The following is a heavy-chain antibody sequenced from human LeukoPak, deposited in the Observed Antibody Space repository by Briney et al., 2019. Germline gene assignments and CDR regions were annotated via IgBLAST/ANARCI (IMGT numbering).Heavy chain of an antibody. CDR1: GGSFSGYY. V-gene: IGHV4-34*01. CDR3: ARASNYDILTGYYAPYYYGMDV. Sequence: PSETLSLTCAVYGGSFSGYYWSWIRQPPGKGLEWIGEINHSGSTNYNPSHKSRVTISVDTSKNQFSLKLSSVTAADTAVYYCARASNYDILTGYYAPYYYGMDVWGKGTTVTVSS. J-gene: IGHJ6*04. CDR2: INHSGST. D-gene: IGHD3-9*01.